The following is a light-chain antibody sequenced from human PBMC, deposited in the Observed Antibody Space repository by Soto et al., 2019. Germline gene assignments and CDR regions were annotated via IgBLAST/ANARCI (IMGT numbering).Light chain of an antibody. CDR1: QSVSNN. V-gene: IGKV3-15*01. J-gene: IGKJ1*01. CDR2: GAS. Sequence: EIVMTQSPATLSVSPGERATLSCRASQSVSNNLAWYQKKPGQAPRLLIYGASTRATGIPARFSGSGSGTEFPLNISSLQSEDFAFYSFQQYNNWWTFGQGTRVDIK. CDR3: QQYNNWWT.